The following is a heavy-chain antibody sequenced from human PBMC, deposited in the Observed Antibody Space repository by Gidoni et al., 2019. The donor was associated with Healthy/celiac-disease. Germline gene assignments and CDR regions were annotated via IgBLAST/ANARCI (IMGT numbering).Heavy chain of an antibody. J-gene: IGHJ6*02. D-gene: IGHD2-21*02. CDR2: INHSGST. Sequence: QVELRQRVAVGGSRSANLTITCSCYGGSFGSSYWSWIRKPPGKGLEWLGEINHSGSTNYNPSLKSRVPISVDTAKNQFSLKLSYVTVAYPAVYYGPSGPPLRLLPYYYYGMDVWGQGTTVTVSS. CDR1: GGSFGSSY. V-gene: IGHV4-34*01. CDR3: PSGPPLRLLPYYYYGMDV.